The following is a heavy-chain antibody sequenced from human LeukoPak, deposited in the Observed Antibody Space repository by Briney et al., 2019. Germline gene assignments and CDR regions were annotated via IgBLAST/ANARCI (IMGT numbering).Heavy chain of an antibody. CDR2: IYTSGST. Sequence: PSETLSLTCTVSGGSISSYYWSWIRQPAGKGLEWIGRIYTSGSTNYNPSLKSRVTMSVDTSKNQFSLKLSSVTAADTAVYYCARVEHYYDFWSGYDDAFDIWGQGTMVTVSS. CDR1: GGSISSYY. CDR3: ARVEHYYDFWSGYDDAFDI. V-gene: IGHV4-4*07. J-gene: IGHJ3*02. D-gene: IGHD3-3*01.